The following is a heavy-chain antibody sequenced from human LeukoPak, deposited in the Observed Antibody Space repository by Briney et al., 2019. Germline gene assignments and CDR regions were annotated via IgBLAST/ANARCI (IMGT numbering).Heavy chain of an antibody. V-gene: IGHV1-69*05. Sequence: SVKVSCXASGGTFSSYAISWVRQALGQGLEWMGRIIPIFGTANYAQKFQGRVTITTDESTSTAYMELSSLRSEDTAVYYCARESYYDSSGPGGGALNYFDYWGQGTLVTVSS. D-gene: IGHD3-22*01. CDR3: ARESYYDSSGPGGGALNYFDY. CDR1: GGTFSSYA. CDR2: IIPIFGTA. J-gene: IGHJ4*02.